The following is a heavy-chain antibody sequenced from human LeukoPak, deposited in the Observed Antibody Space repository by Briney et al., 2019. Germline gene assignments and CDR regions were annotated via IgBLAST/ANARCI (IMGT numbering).Heavy chain of an antibody. CDR2: IYYSGST. J-gene: IGHJ3*02. CDR3: ATSISYGSGSPDAFDI. D-gene: IGHD3-10*01. Sequence: PSETLSLTCTVSGGSISSSSYYWGWIRQPPGKGREWIGRIYYSGSTYYNPSLKSRVTISVDTSKNQFSLKLSSVTAADTAVYYCATSISYGSGSPDAFDIWGQGTMVTVSS. V-gene: IGHV4-39*07. CDR1: GGSISSSSYY.